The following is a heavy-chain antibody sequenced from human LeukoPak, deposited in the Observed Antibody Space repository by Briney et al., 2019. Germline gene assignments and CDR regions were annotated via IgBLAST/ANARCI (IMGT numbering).Heavy chain of an antibody. Sequence: ASVKVSCKASGYTFTSYDINRVRQATGQGLEWMGWMNPNSGNTGYAQKFQGRVTMTRNTSISTAYMELSSLRSEDTAVYYCATSTYCSGGSCLGYWGQGTLVTVSS. CDR2: MNPNSGNT. CDR3: ATSTYCSGGSCLGY. J-gene: IGHJ4*02. V-gene: IGHV1-8*01. D-gene: IGHD2-15*01. CDR1: GYTFTSYD.